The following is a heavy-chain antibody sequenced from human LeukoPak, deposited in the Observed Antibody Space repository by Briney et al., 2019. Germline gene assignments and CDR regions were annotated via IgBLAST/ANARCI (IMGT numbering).Heavy chain of an antibody. CDR3: ARKSGSYFL. V-gene: IGHV4-39*07. Sequence: PSETLSLTCTVSGGSISSGTYYWGWIRQPPGKGLEWIGSIYYSGSTYYNPSLKSRVTISVDTSKNQFSLKLSSVTAADTAVYYCARKSGSYFLWGQGTLVTVSS. CDR2: IYYSGST. CDR1: GGSISSGTYY. J-gene: IGHJ4*02. D-gene: IGHD1-26*01.